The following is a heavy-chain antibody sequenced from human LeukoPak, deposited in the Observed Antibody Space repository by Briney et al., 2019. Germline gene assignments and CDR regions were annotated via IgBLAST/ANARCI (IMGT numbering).Heavy chain of an antibody. Sequence: SQTLSLTCTLSGGSTTSGSYYWSWTRQPAGKGLEWIGRIYTSGSTNYNPSLKSRVAISVDAAKIQFRLKLSSVSAADTAVYYCAREWRDGYNHPMYDLDYWGQGTLVTVSS. CDR2: IYTSGST. D-gene: IGHD5-24*01. V-gene: IGHV4-61*02. CDR3: AREWRDGYNHPMYDLDY. CDR1: GGSTTSGSYY. J-gene: IGHJ4*02.